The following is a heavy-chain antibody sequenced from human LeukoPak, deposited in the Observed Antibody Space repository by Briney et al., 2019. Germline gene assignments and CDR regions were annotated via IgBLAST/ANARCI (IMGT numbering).Heavy chain of an antibody. V-gene: IGHV3-23*01. J-gene: IGHJ4*02. CDR2: ISGSGGST. D-gene: IGHD1-26*01. CDR3: ATDGVGFDY. Sequence: GGSLRLSCATSGFTFSSYAMSWVRQAPGKGLEWVSAISGSGGSTNYADSVKGRFTISRDNSKNTLYLQMNSLRAEDTAVYYCATDGVGFDYWGQGTLVTVSS. CDR1: GFTFSSYA.